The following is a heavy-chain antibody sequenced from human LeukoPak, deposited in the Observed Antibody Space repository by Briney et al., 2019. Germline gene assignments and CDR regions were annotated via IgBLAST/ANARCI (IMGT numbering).Heavy chain of an antibody. V-gene: IGHV1-69*13. Sequence: SVKVSCKASGGTFNNNAISWVRQAPGQGPEWIGGIIPIFGTAKYAEKFQGRVTITADESTNTAYMELSRLRYEDTAVYYCATTVQWLENNWLDPWGQGTLVTVSS. CDR3: ATTVQWLENNWLDP. J-gene: IGHJ5*02. D-gene: IGHD5-12*01. CDR2: IIPIFGTA. CDR1: GGTFNNNA.